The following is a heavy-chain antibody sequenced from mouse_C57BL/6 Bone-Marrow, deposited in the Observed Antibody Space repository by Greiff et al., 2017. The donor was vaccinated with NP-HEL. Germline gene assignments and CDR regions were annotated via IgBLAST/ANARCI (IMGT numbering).Heavy chain of an antibody. CDR1: GYTFTSYW. V-gene: IGHV1-69*01. J-gene: IGHJ4*01. CDR3: ARAGMDY. CDR2: IDPSDSYT. Sequence: QVQLPGAELVMPGASVKLSCKASGYTFTSYWMHWVKQRPGQGLEWIGEIDPSDSYTNYNQKFKGKSTLTVDKSSSTAYMQLSSLTSEDSAVYYCARAGMDYWGQGTSVTVSS.